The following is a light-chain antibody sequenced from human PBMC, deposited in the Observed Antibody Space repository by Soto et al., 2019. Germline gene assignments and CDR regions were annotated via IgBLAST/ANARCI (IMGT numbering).Light chain of an antibody. V-gene: IGLV1-40*01. Sequence: QSVLTQPPSVSGAPGQRVTISCTGSSSNIGAGYDVHWYHQLPGTAPKLLIYGNSNRPSGVPDRISGSKSGTSASLAITGLQAEDEADYYCQSYDSSLSAVVFGGGTQLTVL. CDR1: SSNIGAGYD. CDR2: GNS. CDR3: QSYDSSLSAVV. J-gene: IGLJ2*01.